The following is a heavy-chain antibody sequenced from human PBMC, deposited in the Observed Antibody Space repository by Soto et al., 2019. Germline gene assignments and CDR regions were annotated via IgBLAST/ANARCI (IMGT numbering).Heavy chain of an antibody. CDR1: GFTFNDYY. CDR2: VSGSGSDT. D-gene: IGHD2-2*01. Sequence: GGSLRLSCAASGFTFNDYYMNWIRQAPGKGLEWVSYVSGSGSDTNYADSVRGRFTISRNNAKNSLFLQMNSLRADDTAVYYCARVPAAGYLYYGMDVWGQGTTVTVS. CDR3: ARVPAAGYLYYGMDV. J-gene: IGHJ6*02. V-gene: IGHV3-11*06.